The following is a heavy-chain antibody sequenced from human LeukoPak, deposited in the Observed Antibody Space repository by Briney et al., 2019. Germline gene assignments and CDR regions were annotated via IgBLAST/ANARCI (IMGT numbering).Heavy chain of an antibody. CDR2: IYTSGSI. V-gene: IGHV4-4*09. CDR1: GGSISSYY. D-gene: IGHD3-10*01. Sequence: SETLSLTCTVSGGSISSYYWSWIRQPPGKGLEWIGNIYTSGSINYNPSLKSRVTISVDTSKNQFSLKLSSVTAADTAVYYCARFGDYYGSGGQQYYYYYYYMDVWGKGTTVTVSS. CDR3: ARFGDYYGSGGQQYYYYYYYMDV. J-gene: IGHJ6*03.